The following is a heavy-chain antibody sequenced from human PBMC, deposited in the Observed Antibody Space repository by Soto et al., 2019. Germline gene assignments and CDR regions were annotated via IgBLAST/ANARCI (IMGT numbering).Heavy chain of an antibody. Sequence: LSLTCTVSGGSISSGDYYWSWIRQAPGKGLEWVSYITSSGSYTKYADSAQGRFTISRDNAKNSLYLQMNSLRAEDTAVYYCARELDGIDVWGQGTTVT. V-gene: IGHV3-11*05. CDR3: ARELDGIDV. CDR1: GGSISSGDYY. CDR2: ITSSGSYT. J-gene: IGHJ6*02.